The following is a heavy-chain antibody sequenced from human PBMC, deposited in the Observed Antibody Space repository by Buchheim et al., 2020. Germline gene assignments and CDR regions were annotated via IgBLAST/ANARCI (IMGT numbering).Heavy chain of an antibody. D-gene: IGHD6-13*01. CDR1: GGSISSSSYY. V-gene: IGHV4-39*07. CDR3: ARVGVAGMAYFDY. Sequence: QLQLQESGPGLVKPSETLSLTCTVSGGSISSSSYYWSWIRQPPGKGLEWIGEINHSGSTNYNPSLKSRVTISVDTSKNQFSLKLSSVTAADTAVYYCARVGVAGMAYFDYWGQGTL. CDR2: INHSGST. J-gene: IGHJ4*02.